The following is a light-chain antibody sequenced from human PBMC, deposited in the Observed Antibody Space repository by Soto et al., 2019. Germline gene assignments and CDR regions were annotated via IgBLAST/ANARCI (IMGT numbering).Light chain of an antibody. V-gene: IGKV3D-15*01. CDR3: QQRNVWPPIT. J-gene: IGKJ5*01. CDR1: QSVTSN. Sequence: EIVMTQSPATLSVSPGDRATLSCRASQSVTSNLAWYQQKPGQAPRLLIYAASSRATGIPDRFSGSGSGTDFTLTINSLEPEDFAVYYCQQRNVWPPITFGQGTRLEIK. CDR2: AAS.